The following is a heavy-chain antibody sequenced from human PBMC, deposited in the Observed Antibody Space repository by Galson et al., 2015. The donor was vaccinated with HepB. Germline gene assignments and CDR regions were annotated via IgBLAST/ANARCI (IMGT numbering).Heavy chain of an antibody. D-gene: IGHD3-16*01. Sequence: SVKVSCKASGYTFISHAMHWVRQAPGQRLEWMGWINGGNGNTKYSEKSQGRVTITRDTSASTAYMELSRLRSEDTAVYYCARATLGGNWFDPWGQGTLVTVSS. CDR2: INGGNGNT. CDR1: GYTFISHA. CDR3: ARATLGGNWFDP. J-gene: IGHJ5*02. V-gene: IGHV1-3*01.